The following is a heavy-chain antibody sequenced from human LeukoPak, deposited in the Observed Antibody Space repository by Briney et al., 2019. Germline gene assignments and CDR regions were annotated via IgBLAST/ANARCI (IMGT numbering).Heavy chain of an antibody. CDR1: GYTFTNYH. J-gene: IGHJ5*02. V-gene: IGHV1-18*01. D-gene: IGHD5-18*01. CDR2: ISGYNGNT. CDR3: ARVSPHRKISYGYQNWFDP. Sequence: ASVKVSCKASGYTFTNYHITWARQAPGQGLEWMGWISGYNGNTNYAQKLQGRVTITTDTSTSTAYMELRSLRSDDTAMYYCARVSPHRKISYGYQNWFDPWGQGTLVTVSS.